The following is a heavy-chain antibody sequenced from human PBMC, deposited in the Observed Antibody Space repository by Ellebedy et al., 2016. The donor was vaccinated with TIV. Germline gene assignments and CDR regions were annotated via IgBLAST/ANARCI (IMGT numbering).Heavy chain of an antibody. CDR1: GFTFSTYA. CDR3: VKGDVDIVATLDF. J-gene: IGHJ4*02. CDR2: LTPKGGNT. D-gene: IGHD5-12*01. Sequence: GESLKISXSASGFTFSTYAMHWVRQAPGKGLEHISALTPKGGNTYYADSVKGRFTISRDNSRNTLYLQMSSLRPEGTAIYYCVKGDVDIVATLDFWGQGTLVTVSS. V-gene: IGHV3-64D*06.